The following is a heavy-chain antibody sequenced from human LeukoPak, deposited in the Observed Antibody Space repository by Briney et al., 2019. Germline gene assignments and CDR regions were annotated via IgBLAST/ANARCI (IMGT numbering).Heavy chain of an antibody. CDR1: GGSISSYY. J-gene: IGHJ3*02. CDR2: IYYSGST. V-gene: IGHV4-59*01. D-gene: IGHD5-18*01. Sequence: SETLSLTCTVSGGSISSYYWSWIRQPPGKGLEWIGYIYYSGSTNYNPPLKSRVTISVDTSKNQFSLKLSSVTAADTAVYYCARYTAMVAFHAHGFDIWGQGTLVTVSS. CDR3: ARYTAMVAFHAHGFDI.